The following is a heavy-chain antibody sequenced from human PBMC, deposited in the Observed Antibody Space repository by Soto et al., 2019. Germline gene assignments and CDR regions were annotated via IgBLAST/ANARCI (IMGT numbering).Heavy chain of an antibody. J-gene: IGHJ4*02. V-gene: IGHV1-2*02. CDR3: ARADRIVGATESYY. CDR1: GYTFTGYY. Sequence: ASVKVSCKASGYTFTGYYMHWVRQAPGQGLEWMGWINPNSGGTNYAQKFQGRVTMTRDTSISTAYMELSRLRSDDTAAYYCARADRIVGATESYYWGQGTLVTVS. CDR2: INPNSGGT. D-gene: IGHD1-26*01.